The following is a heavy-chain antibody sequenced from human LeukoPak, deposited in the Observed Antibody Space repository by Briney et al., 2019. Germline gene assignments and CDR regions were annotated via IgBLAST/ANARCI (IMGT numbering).Heavy chain of an antibody. CDR3: ARDKYYYDSSGYYPPQALDY. Sequence: SVKVFCKASGGTFSSYAISWVRQAPGQGLEWMGRIIPIFGTANYAQKFQGRVTITTDESTSTAYMELSSLRSEDTAVYYCARDKYYYDSSGYYPPQALDYWGQGTLVTVSS. CDR1: GGTFSSYA. CDR2: IIPIFGTA. D-gene: IGHD3-22*01. V-gene: IGHV1-69*05. J-gene: IGHJ4*02.